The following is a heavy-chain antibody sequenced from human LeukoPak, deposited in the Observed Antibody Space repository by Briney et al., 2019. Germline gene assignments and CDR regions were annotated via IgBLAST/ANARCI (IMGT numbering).Heavy chain of an antibody. J-gene: IGHJ4*02. CDR3: AKKSRGSGSYYGDY. V-gene: IGHV3-9*01. Sequence: GGSLRLSCAASGFTFDDYAMHWVRQAPGKGLEWVSGISWNSGSIGYADSVKGRFTISRDNSKNTLYLEMNSLRAEDTAVYYCAKKSRGSGSYYGDYWGQGILVTVSS. CDR2: ISWNSGSI. CDR1: GFTFDDYA. D-gene: IGHD3-10*01.